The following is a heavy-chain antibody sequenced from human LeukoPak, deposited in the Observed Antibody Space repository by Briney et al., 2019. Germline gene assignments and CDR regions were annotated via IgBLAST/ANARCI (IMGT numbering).Heavy chain of an antibody. Sequence: GGSLRLSCEASGFNFRSYAMNWVRQAPGKGLEWVSGISGSDGTTYYADSVKGRFTISRDNPKNTVYLQMNSLRVEDSAVYYCVHPAYGYWGQGTPVTVSS. CDR2: ISGSDGTT. CDR1: GFNFRSYA. CDR3: VHPAYGY. J-gene: IGHJ4*02. D-gene: IGHD4-17*01. V-gene: IGHV3-23*01.